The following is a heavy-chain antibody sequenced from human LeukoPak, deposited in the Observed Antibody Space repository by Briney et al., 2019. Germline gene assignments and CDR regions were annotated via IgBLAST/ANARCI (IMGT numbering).Heavy chain of an antibody. CDR2: INHSGST. Sequence: SETLSLTCAVYGGSFSGYYWSRVPQPPGKGLEWGGEINHSGSTNYNPSLKSRVTISGDTSTTQFTPKLSSVTAADTAVYYCARVRGGTSSYYYYYGMDVWGQGTTVTVSS. V-gene: IGHV4-34*01. CDR1: GGSFSGYY. D-gene: IGHD4-23*01. CDR3: ARVRGGTSSYYYYYGMDV. J-gene: IGHJ6*02.